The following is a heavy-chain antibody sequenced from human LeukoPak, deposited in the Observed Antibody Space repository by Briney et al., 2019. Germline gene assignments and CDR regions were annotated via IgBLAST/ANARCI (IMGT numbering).Heavy chain of an antibody. D-gene: IGHD3-22*01. CDR2: ISAYNGNT. CDR1: GYTFTSYG. V-gene: IGHV1-18*01. Sequence: GASVKVSCKASGYTFTSYGISWVRQAPGQGLEWMGWISAYNGNTNYAQKLQGRVTMTTDTSTSTAYMELRSLRSDDTAVYYCARGTYYYDSSGYRHRWYFDYWGQGTLVTVSS. J-gene: IGHJ4*02. CDR3: ARGTYYYDSSGYRHRWYFDY.